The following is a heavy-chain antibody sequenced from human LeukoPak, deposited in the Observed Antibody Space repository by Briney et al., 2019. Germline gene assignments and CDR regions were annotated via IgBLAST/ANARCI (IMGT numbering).Heavy chain of an antibody. CDR3: ARDHIEYSSGWLHDAFDI. Sequence: GGSLRLSCAASGFTFSSYGMHWVRQAPGKGLEWVAVIWYDGSNKYYADSVKGRFTISRDNSKNTLYLQMNSLRAEDTAVYYCARDHIEYSSGWLHDAFDIWGQGTMVTVSS. J-gene: IGHJ3*02. D-gene: IGHD6-19*01. V-gene: IGHV3-33*01. CDR2: IWYDGSNK. CDR1: GFTFSSYG.